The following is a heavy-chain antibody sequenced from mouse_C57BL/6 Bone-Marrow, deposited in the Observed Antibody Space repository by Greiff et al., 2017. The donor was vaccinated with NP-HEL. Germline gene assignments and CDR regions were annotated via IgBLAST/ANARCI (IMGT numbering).Heavy chain of an antibody. V-gene: IGHV7-1*01. CDR3: ARDGTGTAGYFDV. J-gene: IGHJ1*03. CDR2: SRNKANDYTT. CDR1: GFTFSDFY. D-gene: IGHD4-1*01. Sequence: EVKLMESGGGLVQPGRSLRLSCATSGFTFSDFYMEWVRQAPGKGLEWIAASRNKANDYTTEYSASVKGRFIVSRDTSQSILYLQMNALRAEDTAIYYCARDGTGTAGYFDVWGTGTTVTVSS.